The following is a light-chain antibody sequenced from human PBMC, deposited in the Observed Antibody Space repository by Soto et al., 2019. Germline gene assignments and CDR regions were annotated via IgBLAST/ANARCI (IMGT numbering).Light chain of an antibody. CDR3: QLYGGSPTWT. Sequence: EIVMTQSPATLSVSPGGRATLSCRASQSISGTLAWYQQKPGQAPRLLIFGASNRATGIPDRFSGSGSGTDFTLTISGLEPEDFAVYYCQLYGGSPTWTFGQGTKVDIK. J-gene: IGKJ1*01. CDR1: QSISGT. V-gene: IGKV3-20*01. CDR2: GAS.